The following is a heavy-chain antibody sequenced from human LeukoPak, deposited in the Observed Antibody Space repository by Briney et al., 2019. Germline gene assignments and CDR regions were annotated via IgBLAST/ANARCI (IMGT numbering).Heavy chain of an antibody. CDR3: ARVQTDYDYVWGSYRPYYYYGMDV. V-gene: IGHV4-31*03. D-gene: IGHD3-16*02. J-gene: IGHJ6*02. CDR2: IYYSGST. CDR1: GGSISSGGYY. Sequence: SETLSLTCTVSGGSISSGGYYWSWIRQHPGKGLEWIGYIYYSGSTYYNPSLKSRVTISVDTSKNPFSLKLSSVTAADTAVYYCARVQTDYDYVWGSYRPYYYYGMDVWGQGTTVTVSS.